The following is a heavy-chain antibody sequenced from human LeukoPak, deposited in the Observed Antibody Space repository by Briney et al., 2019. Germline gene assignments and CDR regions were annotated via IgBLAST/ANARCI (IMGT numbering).Heavy chain of an antibody. CDR1: GGSFSGYY. Sequence: SETLSLTCAVYGGSFSGYYWSWIRQPPGKGLEWIGEISHSGSTNYNESLKSRVTISVDTSKNQFSLKLTSVTAADTAVYYCARHPTYSYGIFDYWGQGTLVTVSS. J-gene: IGHJ4*02. D-gene: IGHD5-18*01. V-gene: IGHV4-34*01. CDR3: ARHPTYSYGIFDY. CDR2: ISHSGST.